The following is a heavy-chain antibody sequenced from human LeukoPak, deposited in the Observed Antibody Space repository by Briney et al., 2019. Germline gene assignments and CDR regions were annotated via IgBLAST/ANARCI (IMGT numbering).Heavy chain of an antibody. D-gene: IGHD6-13*01. CDR2: ISYDGSNK. Sequence: GGSLRLSCAASGFTFSNYWMTWVRQAPGKGPEWVAVISYDGSNKYYADSVKGRFTISRDNSKNTLYLQMNSLRAEDTAVYYCASDIAAAGTLGFDYWGQGTLVTVSS. J-gene: IGHJ4*02. V-gene: IGHV3-30*03. CDR1: GFTFSNYW. CDR3: ASDIAAAGTLGFDY.